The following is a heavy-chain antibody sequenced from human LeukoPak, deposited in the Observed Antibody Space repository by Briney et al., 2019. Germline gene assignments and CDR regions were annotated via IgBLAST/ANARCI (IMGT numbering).Heavy chain of an antibody. V-gene: IGHV4-59*01. D-gene: IGHD3-9*01. Sequence: SETLSLTCDVSDGSINNYYWSWIRQPPGKGLEWIGYISYAGGTNYNPSLKSRVTISLDTSKKQVSLKLNSVTAADTAVYYCARGLTNYYFYALVVWGQGTTVTVSS. CDR1: DGSINNYY. CDR2: ISYAGGT. CDR3: ARGLTNYYFYALVV. J-gene: IGHJ6*02.